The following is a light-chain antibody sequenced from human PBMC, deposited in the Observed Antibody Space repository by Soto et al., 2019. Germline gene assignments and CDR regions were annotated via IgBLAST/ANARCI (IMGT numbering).Light chain of an antibody. J-gene: IGKJ2*01. CDR3: HQFGSSPPAFT. V-gene: IGKV3-20*01. Sequence: ESMLTQSPGTLSLSPGERATLSCRASQSVITRYLAWYQQKPGQAPRLLIYGAYIRATGIPDRFSGSGSGTDFTLTISRLEPEDFAVYYCHQFGSSPPAFTFGQGTKLEI. CDR1: QSVITRY. CDR2: GAY.